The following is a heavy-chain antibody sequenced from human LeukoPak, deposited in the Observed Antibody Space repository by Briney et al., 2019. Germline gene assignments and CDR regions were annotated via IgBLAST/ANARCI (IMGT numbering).Heavy chain of an antibody. V-gene: IGHV1-3*01. CDR1: GYTFTEYA. J-gene: IGHJ4*02. CDR2: INADSGNT. D-gene: IGHD1-7*01. CDR3: ARFWNSEVSFDY. Sequence: ASVKVSCKASGYTFTEYAMHWVRLAPGHGLEWMGWINADSGNTESSQRFQGRLSITWDTSATTAYMELSSLTSEDTAVYYCARFWNSEVSFDYWGQGTLVTVSS.